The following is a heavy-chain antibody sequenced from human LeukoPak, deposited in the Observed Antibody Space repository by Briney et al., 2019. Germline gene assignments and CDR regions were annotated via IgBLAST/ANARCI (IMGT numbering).Heavy chain of an antibody. V-gene: IGHV1-18*01. CDR3: ARDLSPYSSGPGSD. D-gene: IGHD6-19*01. CDR1: GYTFTSYG. J-gene: IGHJ4*02. Sequence: ASVKVSCKASGYTFTSYGISWVRQAPGQGLEWMGWISAYNGNTNYAQKLQGRVTMTTDTSTSTAYMELRSLRSDDTAVYYCARDLSPYSSGPGSDWGQGTLVTVSS. CDR2: ISAYNGNT.